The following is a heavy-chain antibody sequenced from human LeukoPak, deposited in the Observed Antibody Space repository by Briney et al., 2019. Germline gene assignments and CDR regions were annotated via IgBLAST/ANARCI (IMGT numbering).Heavy chain of an antibody. V-gene: IGHV3-30*02. CDR3: AKDLGDIVVVPDARFDY. J-gene: IGHJ4*02. CDR2: IRYDGSNK. CDR1: GFTFSSYG. D-gene: IGHD2-2*01. Sequence: PGGTLRLSCAASGFTFSSYGMSWVRQAPGKGLEWVAFIRYDGSNKYYADSVKGRFTISRDNSKSTLYLQMNSLRAEDTAVYYCAKDLGDIVVVPDARFDYWGQGTLVSVSS.